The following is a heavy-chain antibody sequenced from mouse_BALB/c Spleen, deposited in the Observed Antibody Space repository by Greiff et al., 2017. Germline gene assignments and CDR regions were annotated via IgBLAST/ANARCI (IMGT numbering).Heavy chain of an antibody. CDR3: ARLNYYGSRAMDY. CDR2: INPYNGDT. CDR1: GYSFTGYF. J-gene: IGHJ4*01. V-gene: IGHV1-20*02. D-gene: IGHD1-1*01. Sequence: EVQRVESGPELVKPGASVKISCKASGYSFTGYFMNWVMQSHGKSLEWIGRINPYNGDTLYNQKFKGKATLTVDKSSSTAHMELRSLASEDSAVYYCARLNYYGSRAMDYWGQGTSVTVSS.